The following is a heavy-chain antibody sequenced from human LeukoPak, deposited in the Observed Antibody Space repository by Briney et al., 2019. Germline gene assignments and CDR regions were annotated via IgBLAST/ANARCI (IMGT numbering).Heavy chain of an antibody. V-gene: IGHV4-39*07. D-gene: IGHD1-26*01. CDR2: IFYSGST. CDR3: ARASGSSLLFDY. Sequence: PSETLSLTCTVSGGSISTSNYYWGWIRQPPGKGLEWIGNIFYSGSTYYSPSLRSRVTISLDTSRNQFSLKLNSVTAADTAVYYCARASGSSLLFDYWGQGTLVTVSS. CDR1: GGSISTSNYY. J-gene: IGHJ4*02.